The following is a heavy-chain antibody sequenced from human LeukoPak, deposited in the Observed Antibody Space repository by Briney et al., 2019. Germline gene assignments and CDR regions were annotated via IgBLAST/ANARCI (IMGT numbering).Heavy chain of an antibody. CDR3: ARGQPPMVRGVRVDY. Sequence: PGASVKVSCKASGYTFTSYAMHWVRQAPGQRLEWMGWINAGNGNTKYSQKFQGRVTITRDTSASTAYMELSSLRSEDTAVYYCARGQPPMVRGVRVDYWGQGTLVTVSS. CDR2: INAGNGNT. D-gene: IGHD3-10*01. V-gene: IGHV1-3*01. CDR1: GYTFTSYA. J-gene: IGHJ4*02.